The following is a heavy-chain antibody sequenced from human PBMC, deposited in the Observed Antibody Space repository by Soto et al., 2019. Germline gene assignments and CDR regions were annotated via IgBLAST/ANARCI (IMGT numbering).Heavy chain of an antibody. Sequence: SVKVSCKASGGTFSSYAISWVRQAPGQGLEWMGGIIPIFGTANYAQKFQGRVTITADESTSTAYMELSSLRSEDTAVYYCARELTMIRGQNYYYYGMDVWGQGTTVTVSS. V-gene: IGHV1-69*13. J-gene: IGHJ6*02. CDR1: GGTFSSYA. D-gene: IGHD3-10*01. CDR2: IIPIFGTA. CDR3: ARELTMIRGQNYYYYGMDV.